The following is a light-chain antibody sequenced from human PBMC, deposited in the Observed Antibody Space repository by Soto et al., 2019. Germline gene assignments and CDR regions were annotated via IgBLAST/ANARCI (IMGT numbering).Light chain of an antibody. CDR3: IQALQTLFT. V-gene: IGKV2-28*01. CDR1: QSLLHSNGYNY. Sequence: DIVMTQSPLSLPVTPGEPASISCRSSQSLLHSNGYNYLDWYLQKPGQSPQLLIYLGSNRASGVPDRFSGSGSGTDFTLKNSRVEAEDVWVYYCIQALQTLFTFGPGPNVDIK. J-gene: IGKJ3*01. CDR2: LGS.